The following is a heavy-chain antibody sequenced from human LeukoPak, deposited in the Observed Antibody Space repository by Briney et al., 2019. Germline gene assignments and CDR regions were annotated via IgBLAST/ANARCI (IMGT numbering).Heavy chain of an antibody. Sequence: SETLSLTCTVSGSSISSGYYWDWIRQPPGKGLEWIGSLYHSGNTYYNPSLKSRVTISVDTSKNQFSLKLRSVTAADTAVYYCARGRGYSYAKDRRLDYWGQGTLVTVSS. J-gene: IGHJ4*02. CDR1: GSSISSGYY. CDR3: ARGRGYSYAKDRRLDY. D-gene: IGHD5-18*01. CDR2: LYHSGNT. V-gene: IGHV4-38-2*02.